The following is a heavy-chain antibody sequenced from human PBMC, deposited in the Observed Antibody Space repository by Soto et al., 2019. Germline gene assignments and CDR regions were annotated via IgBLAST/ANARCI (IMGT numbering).Heavy chain of an antibody. CDR2: MYYSGTS. CDR1: GGSISDDTYY. Sequence: QLQLQESGPGLVKPSETLSLTCTVSGGSISDDTYYWGWIRQPPGKGLEWIGSMYYSGTSSYTPXXXXXXXXXXXXXXXXXXXXXXXXXXXXXXXXXXXXXHCHSPNCVPLDPWGQGTLVTVSS. D-gene: IGHD1-26*01. CDR3: XXXHCHSPNCVPLDP. J-gene: IGHJ5*02. V-gene: IGHV4-39*01.